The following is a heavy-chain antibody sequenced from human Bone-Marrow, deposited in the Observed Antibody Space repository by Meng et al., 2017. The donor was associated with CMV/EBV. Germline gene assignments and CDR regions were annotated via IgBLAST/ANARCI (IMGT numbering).Heavy chain of an antibody. CDR2: MNPNSGNT. V-gene: IGHV1-8*03. D-gene: IGHD3-3*01. CDR3: ARGGITIFGVVIMGSLDY. J-gene: IGHJ4*02. CDR1: GYTFTSYD. Sequence: ASVKVSCKASGYTFTSYDINWVRQATGQGLEWMGWMNPNSGNTGYAQKFQGRVTITRNTSISTAYMELSSLRSEDTAVYYCARGGITIFGVVIMGSLDYWGQGTLVTFYS.